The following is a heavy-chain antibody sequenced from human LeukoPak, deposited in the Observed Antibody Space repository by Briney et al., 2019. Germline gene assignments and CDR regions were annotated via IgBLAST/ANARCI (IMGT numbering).Heavy chain of an antibody. CDR2: INWNGGST. J-gene: IGHJ4*02. CDR3: ARDMGRGYSYGSFGY. V-gene: IGHV3-20*04. Sequence: PGGSLRLSCAASGFTFDDYGMSWVRQAPGKGLEWVSGINWNGGSTGYADSVKGRFTISRDNSKNTLYLQMNSLRAEDTAVYYCARDMGRGYSYGSFGYWGQGTLVTVSS. D-gene: IGHD5-18*01. CDR1: GFTFDDYG.